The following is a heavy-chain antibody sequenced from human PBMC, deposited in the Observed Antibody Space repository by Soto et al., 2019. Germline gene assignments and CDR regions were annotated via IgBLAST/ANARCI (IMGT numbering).Heavy chain of an antibody. CDR3: ARHDCSGGSCPLDY. D-gene: IGHD2-15*01. J-gene: IGHJ4*02. CDR2: IYYSGST. CDR1: GGSISSYY. Sequence: SETLSLTCTVSGGSISSYYWSWIRQPPGKGLEWIGYIYYSGSTNYNPSLKSRVTISVDTSKNQFSLKLSSVTAADTAVYYCARHDCSGGSCPLDYWGQGTLVTVSS. V-gene: IGHV4-59*08.